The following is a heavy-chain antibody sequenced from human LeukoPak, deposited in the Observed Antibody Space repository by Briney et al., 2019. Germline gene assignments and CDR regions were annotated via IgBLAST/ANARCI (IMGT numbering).Heavy chain of an antibody. Sequence: GGSLRLSCAASGFTVSSNYMSWVRQAPGKGLELVSVVYSGGTTYYADSVKGRFTISRDISKNTLYLQMNSLRAEDTALYYCAGSGSYTYYFDYWGQGTLVTVSS. V-gene: IGHV3-53*01. CDR3: AGSGSYTYYFDY. J-gene: IGHJ4*02. CDR2: VYSGGTT. D-gene: IGHD1-26*01. CDR1: GFTVSSNY.